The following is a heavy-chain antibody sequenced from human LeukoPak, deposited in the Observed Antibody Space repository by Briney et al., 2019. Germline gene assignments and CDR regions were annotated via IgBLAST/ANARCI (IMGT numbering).Heavy chain of an antibody. V-gene: IGHV7-4-1*02. Sequence: GASVKVSCKASGYTFTNYTVKWVRQAPGQGLEWMGWINTNTGNPTYAQDFTGRFVLSLDTSVNTAYLEISSLKPEDTAVYYCARAAYCSDSSCYSWDWGQGTLVTVSS. J-gene: IGHJ4*02. D-gene: IGHD2-15*01. CDR2: INTNTGNP. CDR1: GYTFTNYT. CDR3: ARAAYCSDSSCYSWD.